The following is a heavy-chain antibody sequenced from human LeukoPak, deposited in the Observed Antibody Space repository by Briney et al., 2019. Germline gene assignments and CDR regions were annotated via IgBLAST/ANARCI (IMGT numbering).Heavy chain of an antibody. J-gene: IGHJ4*02. CDR2: ISSSGSTI. CDR3: ARRDPFVY. Sequence: PGGSLRLSCAASGFTFTSYSMNWVRQAPGKGLEWVSYISSSGSTISYADSVKGRFTISRDNAANSLYLQMNNLRDEDTAVYYCARRDPFVYWGQGTMVTVSS. CDR1: GFTFTSYS. V-gene: IGHV3-48*02.